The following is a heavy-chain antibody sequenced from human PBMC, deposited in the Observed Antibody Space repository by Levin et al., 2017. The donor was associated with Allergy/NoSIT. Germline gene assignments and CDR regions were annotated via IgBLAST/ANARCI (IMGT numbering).Heavy chain of an antibody. D-gene: IGHD3-3*01. J-gene: IGHJ4*02. Sequence: LSLTCAASGFTFSSYAMSWVRQAPGKGLEWVSAISGSGGSTYYADSVKGRFTISRDNSKNTLYLQMNSLRAEDTAVYYCARHNYDFWSGYPYYFDYWGQGTLVTVSS. V-gene: IGHV3-23*01. CDR2: ISGSGGST. CDR1: GFTFSSYA. CDR3: ARHNYDFWSGYPYYFDY.